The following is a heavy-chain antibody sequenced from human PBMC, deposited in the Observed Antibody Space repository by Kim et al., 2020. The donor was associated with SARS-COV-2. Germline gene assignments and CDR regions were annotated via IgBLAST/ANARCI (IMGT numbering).Heavy chain of an antibody. CDR3: VRVLEGSGTYATFYY. CDR1: GDSISSAYYF. J-gene: IGHJ4*01. CDR2: IYSSGST. V-gene: IGHV4-30-4*01. Sequence: SETLSLTCSVSGDSISSAYYFWNWIRQPPGKGLEWIGYIYSSGSTHYNPSLKSRVTLSVDRSKNHLSLKLSSVTAADTAVYYCVRVLEGSGTYATFYYWG. D-gene: IGHD1-26*01.